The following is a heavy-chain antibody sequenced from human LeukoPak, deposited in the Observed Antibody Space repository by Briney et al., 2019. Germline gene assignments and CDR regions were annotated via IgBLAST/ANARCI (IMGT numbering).Heavy chain of an antibody. D-gene: IGHD1-26*01. CDR2: ISYTGST. Sequence: SETLSLTCTVSGGSISSNSYYWGWIRQPPGKGLEWIGSISYTGSTNYNPSLKSRVTISVDTSKNQFSLKLSSVTAADTAVYYCARVSGSYHWNYYYMDVWGKGTTVTVSS. V-gene: IGHV4-39*07. J-gene: IGHJ6*03. CDR3: ARVSGSYHWNYYYMDV. CDR1: GGSISSNSYY.